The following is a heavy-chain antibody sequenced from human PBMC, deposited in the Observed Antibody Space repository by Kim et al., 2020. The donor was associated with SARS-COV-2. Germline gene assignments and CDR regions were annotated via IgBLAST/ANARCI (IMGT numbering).Heavy chain of an antibody. D-gene: IGHD3-22*01. J-gene: IGHJ6*02. V-gene: IGHV4-39*01. CDR1: GGSISSSSYY. Sequence: SETLSLTCTVSGGSISSSSYYWGWIRQPPGKGLEWIGSIYYSGSTYYNPSLKSRVTISVDTSKNQFSLKLSSVTAADTAVYYCARGNGSYYYDSSGYYSYYYYGMDVWGQGTTVTVSS. CDR3: ARGNGSYYYDSSGYYSYYYYGMDV. CDR2: IYYSGST.